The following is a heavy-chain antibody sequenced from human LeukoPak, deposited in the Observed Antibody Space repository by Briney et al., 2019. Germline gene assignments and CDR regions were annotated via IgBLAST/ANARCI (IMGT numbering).Heavy chain of an antibody. J-gene: IGHJ6*04. V-gene: IGHV3-64D*06. D-gene: IGHD2-2*01. Sequence: GGSLRLSCSASGFTFSSYAMHWVRQAPGKGLEYVPAISNNGGNTYYADSVKGRFTISRDNSKNTLYLQMSSLRPEDTAVYYCVKVGVPAAMNFYYGMDVWGKGTTVTVSS. CDR1: GFTFSSYA. CDR2: ISNNGGNT. CDR3: VKVGVPAAMNFYYGMDV.